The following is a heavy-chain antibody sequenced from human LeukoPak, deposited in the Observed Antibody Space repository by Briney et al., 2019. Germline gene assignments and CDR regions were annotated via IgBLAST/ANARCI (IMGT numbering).Heavy chain of an antibody. D-gene: IGHD1-26*01. CDR2: IRSKAYGGTT. Sequence: GGSLRLSCTASGFTFGDYAMSWVRQAPGKGLEWVGFIRSKAYGGTTEYAASVKGRFTISRDDSKSIAHLQMNSLKTEDTAVYYCTSYPVSGSFPDYFDYWGQGTLVTVSS. J-gene: IGHJ4*02. V-gene: IGHV3-49*04. CDR1: GFTFGDYA. CDR3: TSYPVSGSFPDYFDY.